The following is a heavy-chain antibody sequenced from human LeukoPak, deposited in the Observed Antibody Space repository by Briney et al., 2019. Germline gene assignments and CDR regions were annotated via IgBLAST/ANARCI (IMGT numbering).Heavy chain of an antibody. CDR3: AKVSSGLVRDFDY. D-gene: IGHD6-19*01. CDR1: GFTFSSYA. CDR2: ISGSDGST. V-gene: IGHV3-23*01. J-gene: IGHJ4*02. Sequence: GGSLRLSCAASGFTFSSYAMSWVRQAPGKGLEWVSGISGSDGSTYYADSVKGRFTISRDNSRNTLYLQMNSLRAEDTAVYYCAKVSSGLVRDFDYWGQGTLVTVSS.